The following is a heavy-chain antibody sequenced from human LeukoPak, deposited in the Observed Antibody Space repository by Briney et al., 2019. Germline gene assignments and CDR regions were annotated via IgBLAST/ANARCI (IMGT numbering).Heavy chain of an antibody. J-gene: IGHJ3*02. Sequence: GGSLRLSCAASGFTFSTYPIHWVRQAPGKGLEWVSYISPSSTRIDYAASVRGRFTISRDNAKNSLYLQMNSLRAEDTAVYYCARGLLYDGDAFDIWGQGTMVTVSS. CDR1: GFTFSTYP. CDR3: ARGLLYDGDAFDI. CDR2: ISPSSTRI. D-gene: IGHD3-22*01. V-gene: IGHV3-48*04.